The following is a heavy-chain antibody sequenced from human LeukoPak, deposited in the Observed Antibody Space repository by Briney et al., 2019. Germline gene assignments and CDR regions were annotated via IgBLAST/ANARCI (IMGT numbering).Heavy chain of an antibody. Sequence: ASVKVSCKASGYTFIAYHMHWVRQAPGQGLEWMGRTHPSSGATNYAQSFQGRVTLTRDTSINTAYMELSRLTSDGTAVYYCARDLPFEDWGQGTLVTVSS. CDR1: GYTFIAYH. D-gene: IGHD2/OR15-2a*01. CDR2: THPSSGAT. V-gene: IGHV1-2*06. J-gene: IGHJ4*02. CDR3: ARDLPFED.